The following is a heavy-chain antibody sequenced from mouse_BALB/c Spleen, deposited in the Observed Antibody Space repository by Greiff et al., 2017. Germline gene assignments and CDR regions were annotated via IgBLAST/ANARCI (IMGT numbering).Heavy chain of an antibody. D-gene: IGHD2-3*01. CDR2: ISSGGST. CDR1: GFTFSSYA. CDR3: ARDDGYCSAWFAY. J-gene: IGHJ3*01. Sequence: EVKLVESGGGLVKPGGSLKLSCAASGFTFSSYAMSWVRQTPEKRLEWVASISSGGSTYYPDSVKGRFTISRDNARNILYLQMSSLRSEDTAMYYCARDDGYCSAWFAYWGQGTLVTVSA. V-gene: IGHV5-6-5*01.